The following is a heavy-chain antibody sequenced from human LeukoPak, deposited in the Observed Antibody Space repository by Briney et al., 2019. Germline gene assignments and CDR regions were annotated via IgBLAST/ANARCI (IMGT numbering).Heavy chain of an antibody. CDR3: ARDGSYGLLDY. D-gene: IGHD5-18*01. Sequence: GGSLRLSCAAPGFTFSSYSINWVRQAPGKGLEWVSYISSSSSTIYYADSVKGRFTISRDNAKNSLYLQMNSLRAEDTAVYYCARDGSYGLLDYWGQGTLVTVSS. CDR1: GFTFSSYS. CDR2: ISSSSSTI. V-gene: IGHV3-48*04. J-gene: IGHJ4*02.